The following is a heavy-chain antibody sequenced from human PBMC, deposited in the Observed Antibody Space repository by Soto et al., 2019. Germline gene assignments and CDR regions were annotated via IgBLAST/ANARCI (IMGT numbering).Heavy chain of an antibody. D-gene: IGHD2-2*01. CDR2: VHYSGST. CDR3: AREYCSSTNCYGSGWFDP. CDR1: GGSISNYY. V-gene: IGHV4-59*01. J-gene: IGHJ5*02. Sequence: SETLSLTCTVSGGSISNYYWSWIRQPPGKGLEWIGYVHYSGSTNYNPSLKSRVTISVDTSKNQFSLKLSSVTAADTAVYYCAREYCSSTNCYGSGWFDPWGQGTLVTVSS.